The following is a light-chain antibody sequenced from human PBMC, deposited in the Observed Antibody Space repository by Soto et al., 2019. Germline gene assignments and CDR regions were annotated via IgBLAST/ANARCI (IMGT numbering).Light chain of an antibody. V-gene: IGKV1-5*01. J-gene: IGKJ1*01. Sequence: DIQMTQVPSCLSASVGDRVIITCRESQSIRSYLNWYQQKPGKAPKLLIYDASSLDSGVPSMFSGSGSGTDFTLTISSLQTDDFATSYCQQYNSYSRTFGQGTQVDIK. CDR1: QSIRSY. CDR2: DAS. CDR3: QQYNSYSRT.